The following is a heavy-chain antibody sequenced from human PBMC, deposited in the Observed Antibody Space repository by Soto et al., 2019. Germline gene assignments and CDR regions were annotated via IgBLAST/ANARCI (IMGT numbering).Heavy chain of an antibody. CDR3: ARDFASFDS. CDR1: GGSFKSGSYS. Sequence: SETLSLTCTVSGGSFKSGSYSWSWIRQPPGKGLEWIGYVYHTGTTSYNPSLKSRVSISMDTSKNQFSLNLDSVTAADTAVYFCARDFASFDSRDQGTLVTVSS. CDR2: VYHTGTT. J-gene: IGHJ4*02. V-gene: IGHV4-61*01. D-gene: IGHD3-3*01.